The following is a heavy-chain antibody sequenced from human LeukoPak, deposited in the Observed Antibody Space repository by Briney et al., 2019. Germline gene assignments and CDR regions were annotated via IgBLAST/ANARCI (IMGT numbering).Heavy chain of an antibody. Sequence: GGSLRLSCAASGFTFSSYSMNWVRQAPGKGLEWVSSISSSSSYIYYADSVKGRFTISRDNAKNSLYLQMNSLRAEDTAVYYCARLGEDVAVGVAGYWFDPWGQGTLVTVSS. D-gene: IGHD2-15*01. CDR3: ARLGEDVAVGVAGYWFDP. CDR1: GFTFSSYS. CDR2: ISSSSSYI. V-gene: IGHV3-21*01. J-gene: IGHJ5*02.